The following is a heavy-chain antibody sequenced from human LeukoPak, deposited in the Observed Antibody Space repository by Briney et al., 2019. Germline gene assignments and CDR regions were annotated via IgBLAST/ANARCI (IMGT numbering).Heavy chain of an antibody. J-gene: IGHJ4*02. CDR2: ISGSSSGSTSIT. D-gene: IGHD3-3*01. CDR1: GIILSTYA. Sequence: PGGSLRLSCEFSGIILSTYAMNWVRQAPGKGLEWISYISGSSSGSTSITQYADSVKGRFTISRDNAKNSLHLQMDSLSAEDTAVYYCARDFWSGYYTEDWGQGALVIVSS. CDR3: ARDFWSGYYTED. V-gene: IGHV3-48*04.